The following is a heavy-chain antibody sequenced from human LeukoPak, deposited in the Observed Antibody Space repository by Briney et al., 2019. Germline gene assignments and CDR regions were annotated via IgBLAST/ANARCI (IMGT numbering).Heavy chain of an antibody. D-gene: IGHD3-3*01. V-gene: IGHV4-4*07. CDR2: IYTSGST. Sequence: SETLSLTCTVSGGSISSYYWSWIRQPAGKGLEWIGRIYTSGSTNYNPSLKSRVTISVDTSKNQFSLKLSSVTAADTAVYYCAGGGRYYTMDYWGQGTLVTVSS. CDR3: AGGGRYYTMDY. J-gene: IGHJ4*02. CDR1: GGSISSYY.